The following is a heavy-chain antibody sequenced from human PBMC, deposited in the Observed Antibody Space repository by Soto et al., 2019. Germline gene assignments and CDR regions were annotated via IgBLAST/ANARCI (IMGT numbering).Heavy chain of an antibody. CDR2: IWYDGSNK. D-gene: IGHD2-2*01. V-gene: IGHV3-33*01. CDR3: ARDYLVVPARNWFDP. J-gene: IGHJ5*02. Sequence: GGSLRLSVAASGFPFSSYGMHWVRQAPGKGLEWVAVIWYDGSNKYYADSVKGLFTISRDNSKNTLYLQMNSLRAEDTAVYYCARDYLVVPARNWFDPWGQGTLVTVSS. CDR1: GFPFSSYG.